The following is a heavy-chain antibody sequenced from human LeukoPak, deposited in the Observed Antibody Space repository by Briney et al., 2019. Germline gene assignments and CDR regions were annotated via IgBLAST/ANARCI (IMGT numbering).Heavy chain of an antibody. CDR3: ARHLYYSASAFWYIDL. CDR2: VSHSGNT. Sequence: SETLSLTCTLSGNSITSSDHYWVWIRQSPGKGLEWIGSVSHSGNTYYKSSLRSRVTVSLDTSKNEFSLILTSVTAADTAEYYCARHLYYSASAFWYIDLWGRGTLVIVSP. J-gene: IGHJ2*01. V-gene: IGHV4-39*01. D-gene: IGHD3-10*01. CDR1: GNSITSSDHY.